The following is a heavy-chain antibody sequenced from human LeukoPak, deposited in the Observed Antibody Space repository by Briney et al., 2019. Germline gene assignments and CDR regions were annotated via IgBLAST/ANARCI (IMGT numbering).Heavy chain of an antibody. J-gene: IGHJ6*02. Sequence: GGSLRLSCAASGFTFSSYAMHWVRQAPGKGLEWVAVISYDGSNKYYADSVKGRFTISRDNSKNTLYLQMNSLRAEDTAVYYCARDLADYDYYYYGMDVWGQGTTVTVSS. V-gene: IGHV3-30-3*01. CDR2: ISYDGSNK. CDR1: GFTFSSYA. D-gene: IGHD3-16*01. CDR3: ARDLADYDYYYYGMDV.